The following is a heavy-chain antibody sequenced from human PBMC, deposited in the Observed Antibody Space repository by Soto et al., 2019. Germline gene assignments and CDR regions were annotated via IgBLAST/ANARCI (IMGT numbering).Heavy chain of an antibody. CDR2: ISGSGGST. Sequence: GGSLRLSCAASGFTFSSYAMSWVRQAPGKGLEWVSAISGSGGSTYYADSVKGRFTISRDNSKNTLYLQMNSLRAEDTAVYYCAKDAELNYDILTGYYSLGGIGYWGQGTLVTVSS. D-gene: IGHD3-9*01. J-gene: IGHJ4*02. V-gene: IGHV3-23*01. CDR1: GFTFSSYA. CDR3: AKDAELNYDILTGYYSLGGIGY.